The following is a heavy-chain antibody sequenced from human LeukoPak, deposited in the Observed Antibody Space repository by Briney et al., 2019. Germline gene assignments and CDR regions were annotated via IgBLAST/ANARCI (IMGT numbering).Heavy chain of an antibody. J-gene: IGHJ4*02. CDR1: GFTFSSYG. CDR2: ISGSGGST. D-gene: IGHD1-26*01. CDR3: AKGGGSYDWYYFDY. V-gene: IGHV3-23*01. Sequence: PGGSLRLSCAASGFTFSSYGMHWVRQAPGKGLEWVSAISGSGGSTYYADSVKGRFTISRDNSKNTLYLQMNSLRAEDTAVYYCAKGGGSYDWYYFDYWGQGTLVTVSS.